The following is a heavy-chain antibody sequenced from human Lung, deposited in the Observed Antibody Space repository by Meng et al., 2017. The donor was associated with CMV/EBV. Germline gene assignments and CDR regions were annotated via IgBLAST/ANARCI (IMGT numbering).Heavy chain of an antibody. CDR3: ARGRVSYSSSSSLNY. V-gene: IGHV1-18*01. CDR1: GYTFKRYA. CDR2: INPYNGNT. D-gene: IGHD6-6*01. Sequence: QVQLVQSGGEVKRTGASVKVPCKTSGYTFKRYAITWVRQAPGQGLEWMGWINPYNGNTDHAQNLQARLTMTTDTSTSTVYMELGSLRSDDTAVYYCARGRVSYSSSSSLNYWGQGTLVTVSS. J-gene: IGHJ4*02.